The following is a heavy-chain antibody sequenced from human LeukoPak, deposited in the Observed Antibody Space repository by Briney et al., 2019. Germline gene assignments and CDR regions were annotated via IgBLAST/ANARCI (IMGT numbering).Heavy chain of an antibody. Sequence: GGSLRLSCAASGFTFSSYEMNWVRQAPGKGLEWVSYISSSGSTIYYADSVKGRFTISRDNAKNSLYLQMNSLRAEDTAVYYCARDGAYCGGDCYSDYMDVWGKGTTVTISS. CDR3: ARDGAYCGGDCYSDYMDV. J-gene: IGHJ6*03. D-gene: IGHD2-21*02. CDR2: ISSSGSTI. CDR1: GFTFSSYE. V-gene: IGHV3-48*03.